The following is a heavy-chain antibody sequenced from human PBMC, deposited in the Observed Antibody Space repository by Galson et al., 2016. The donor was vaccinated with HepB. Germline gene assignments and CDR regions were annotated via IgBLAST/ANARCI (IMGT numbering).Heavy chain of an antibody. Sequence: SLRLSCAASGFTFSDYTVHWVRQAPGKGLEWVAVISYDGRNKYNTDSVKGRFTVSRDNAKNTVYLQMDSLRAEDTAVYYCARPGIEGAAQLGGFDPWGLGTLDVVSS. V-gene: IGHV3-30*04. D-gene: IGHD6-13*01. CDR1: GFTFSDYT. CDR2: ISYDGRNK. J-gene: IGHJ5*02. CDR3: ARPGIEGAAQLGGFDP.